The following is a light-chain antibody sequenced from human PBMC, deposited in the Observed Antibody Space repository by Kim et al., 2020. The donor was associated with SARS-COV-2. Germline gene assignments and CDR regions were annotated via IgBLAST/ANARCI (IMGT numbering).Light chain of an antibody. Sequence: SPRERVTLSCRASQSVKNNLAWYQQRPGQAPRLLIYGASTRATDISARFSGSGSGTEFTLTIRSLQSEDVAVYYCQQYNDWPLLTFGGGTKVDIK. CDR1: QSVKNN. CDR2: GAS. J-gene: IGKJ4*01. V-gene: IGKV3-15*01. CDR3: QQYNDWPLLT.